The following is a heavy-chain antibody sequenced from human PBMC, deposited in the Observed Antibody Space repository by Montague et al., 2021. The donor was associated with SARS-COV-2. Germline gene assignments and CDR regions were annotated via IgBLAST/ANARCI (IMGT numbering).Heavy chain of an antibody. J-gene: IGHJ3*02. CDR2: IYYSGST. Sequence: SETLSLTCSVSGGSITGYYWSWIRQPPGKGLEWIGYIYYSGSTKYNPSLKSRVTISLDTPKNQFSLMLTSVTAADTAVYYRARIRAIKYDAFDIWAKGQWSPSLQ. V-gene: IGHV4-59*01. CDR1: GGSITGYY. CDR3: ARIRAIKYDAFDI. D-gene: IGHD2-2*01.